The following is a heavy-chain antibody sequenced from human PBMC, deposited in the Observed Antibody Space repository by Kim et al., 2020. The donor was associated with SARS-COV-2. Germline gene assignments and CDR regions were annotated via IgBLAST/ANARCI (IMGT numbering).Heavy chain of an antibody. CDR2: IWYDGSNK. Sequence: GGSLRLSCAASGFTFSSYGMHWVRQAPGKGLEWVAVIWYDGSNKYYADSVKGRFTISRDNSKNTLYLQMNSLRAEDTAVYYCARVLNAPYSSDSSGYPKAYFDYWGQGTLVTVSS. V-gene: IGHV3-33*01. J-gene: IGHJ4*02. CDR1: GFTFSSYG. D-gene: IGHD3-22*01. CDR3: ARVLNAPYSSDSSGYPKAYFDY.